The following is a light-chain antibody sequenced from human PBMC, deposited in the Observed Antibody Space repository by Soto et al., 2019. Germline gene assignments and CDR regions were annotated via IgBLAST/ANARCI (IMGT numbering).Light chain of an antibody. J-gene: IGKJ1*01. V-gene: IGKV3-20*01. Sequence: IVLTQSRGTLSLSPGERATLSCRASQSVSRIYLAWYQQKPGQAPRLIIYGASSRVTGIPDRFSGSGSGTDFTLTISRLEPEDFAVYYCQQYGSSPPWTFGQGTKVDIK. CDR2: GAS. CDR1: QSVSRIY. CDR3: QQYGSSPPWT.